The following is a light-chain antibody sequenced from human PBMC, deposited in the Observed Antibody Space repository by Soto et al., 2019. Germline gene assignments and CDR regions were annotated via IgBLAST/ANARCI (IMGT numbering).Light chain of an antibody. Sequence: EIVLTQSPATLSLSPGERATLSCRASQSVTSFLAWYQQKPGQAPRLLIYDVSHRATGIPARFSGSGSGTDFSLTSSSLEPEDFAVYYCQQRSNWPLTFGGGTKVEIK. CDR1: QSVTSF. CDR2: DVS. V-gene: IGKV3-11*01. J-gene: IGKJ4*01. CDR3: QQRSNWPLT.